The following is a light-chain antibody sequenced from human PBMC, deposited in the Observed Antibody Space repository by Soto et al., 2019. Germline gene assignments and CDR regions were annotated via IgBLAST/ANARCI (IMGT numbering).Light chain of an antibody. CDR2: KAS. CDR1: QNINNW. V-gene: IGKV1-5*03. Sequence: DIQMTQSPSTLSASVGDRVTITCRASQNINNWLAWYQQKPGKAPKVLIHKASTLESGVPSRLIGSGSETDFILTISRLEPEDFAVYYCQQYGSPPTFGQGTKVEVK. CDR3: QQYGSPPT. J-gene: IGKJ1*01.